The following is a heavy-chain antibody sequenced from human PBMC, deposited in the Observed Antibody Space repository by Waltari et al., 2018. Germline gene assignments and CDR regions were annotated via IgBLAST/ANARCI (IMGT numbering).Heavy chain of an antibody. CDR2: ISDSGTTT. Sequence: EVQLVESGGGLVQPGGSQRLSCAASGFTFSSYEMNWVRQAPGKGLGWVSYISDSGTTTYYADSVKGRFTISRDNAKNSLYLQMNSLRAEDTAVYYCARGSLKYGAFNVWGQGTMVTVSS. D-gene: IGHD3-10*01. V-gene: IGHV3-48*03. J-gene: IGHJ3*01. CDR3: ARGSLKYGAFNV. CDR1: GFTFSSYE.